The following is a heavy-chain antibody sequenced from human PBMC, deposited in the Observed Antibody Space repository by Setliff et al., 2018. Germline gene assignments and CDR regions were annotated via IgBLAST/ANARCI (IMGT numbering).Heavy chain of an antibody. V-gene: IGHV1-46*01. CDR1: GYSFPTDY. CDR2: MHPSGVGT. CDR3: ARVGSLAPLYYGNY. Sequence: ASVKVSCKASGYSFPTDYIHWVRQAPGQELEWMGIMHPSGVGTSGPQKFQGRVTMTRDTSTSTVYMVLNNLRSEDTALYYCARVGSLAPLYYGNYWGQGTLVTVSS. J-gene: IGHJ4*02. D-gene: IGHD3-10*01.